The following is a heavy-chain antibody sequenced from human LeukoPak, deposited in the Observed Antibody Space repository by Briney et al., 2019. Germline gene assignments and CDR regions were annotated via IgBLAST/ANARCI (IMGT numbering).Heavy chain of an antibody. CDR1: GYIFTGYY. CDR3: ARGYGGNPTWFDP. CDR2: ISPNSGGT. J-gene: IGHJ5*02. Sequence: ASVKVSCKASGYIFTGYYIHWVRQAPGQGLQWMGWISPNSGGTAYAQKFQDRVSMTRDTSISTAYMELSRLTYDDTAVYYCARGYGGNPTWFDPWGQGTLVTVSS. D-gene: IGHD4-23*01. V-gene: IGHV1-2*02.